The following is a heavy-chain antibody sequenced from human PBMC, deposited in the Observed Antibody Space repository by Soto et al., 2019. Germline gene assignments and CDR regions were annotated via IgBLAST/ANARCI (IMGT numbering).Heavy chain of an antibody. Sequence: QVHLVQSGAEVKKPGASVKVSCKASGYTFTSYGITWVRQAPGQGLEWMGWISAHKGNTDYAQKLQGRVIVTRDTSTSTAYMELRGLRSDAPAVYYCARGRYGDYWGQGALVTVSS. V-gene: IGHV1-18*01. CDR3: ARGRYGDY. CDR1: GYTFTSYG. D-gene: IGHD1-1*01. CDR2: ISAHKGNT. J-gene: IGHJ4*02.